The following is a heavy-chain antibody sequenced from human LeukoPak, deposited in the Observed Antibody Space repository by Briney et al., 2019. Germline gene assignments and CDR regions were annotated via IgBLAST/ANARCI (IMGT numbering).Heavy chain of an antibody. CDR1: GFSFSIFA. D-gene: IGHD3-9*01. CDR3: AKGAGFYDILTDYYFDY. Sequence: PGGSLRLSCAASGFSFSIFAMSWVCQAPGKGLEWVSAISGSGGNTYYADSVKDRFTFSRDNSKNTLYLQMNSLRGEDTAVYYCAKGAGFYDILTDYYFDYWGQGTLVTVSS. CDR2: ISGSGGNT. J-gene: IGHJ4*02. V-gene: IGHV3-23*01.